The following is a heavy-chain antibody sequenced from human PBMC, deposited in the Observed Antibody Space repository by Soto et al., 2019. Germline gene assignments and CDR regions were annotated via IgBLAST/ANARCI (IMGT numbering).Heavy chain of an antibody. CDR2: INHSGST. Sequence: TLSLTCAVYGGSFSGYYWSWIRQPPGKGLEWIGEINHSGSTNYNPSLKSRVTISVDTSKNQFSLKLSSVTAADTAVYYCARGPPSYYDFWSGYYTPRYYYGMDVWGQGTTVTVSS. J-gene: IGHJ6*02. CDR3: ARGPPSYYDFWSGYYTPRYYYGMDV. D-gene: IGHD3-3*01. CDR1: GGSFSGYY. V-gene: IGHV4-34*01.